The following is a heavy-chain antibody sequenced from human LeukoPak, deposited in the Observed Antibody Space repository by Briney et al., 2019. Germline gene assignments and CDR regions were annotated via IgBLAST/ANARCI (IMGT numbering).Heavy chain of an antibody. CDR3: ARIDPSQGWNFDY. J-gene: IGHJ4*02. CDR1: GFTASSNY. CDR2: IYSGGST. D-gene: IGHD6-19*01. V-gene: IGHV3-53*01. Sequence: GGSLRLSCAASGFTASSNYMSWVRQAPGKGLEWVSVIYSGGSTYYADSVKGRFTISRDNSKNTLYLQMNSLRAEDTAVYYCARIDPSQGWNFDYWGQGTLVTVSS.